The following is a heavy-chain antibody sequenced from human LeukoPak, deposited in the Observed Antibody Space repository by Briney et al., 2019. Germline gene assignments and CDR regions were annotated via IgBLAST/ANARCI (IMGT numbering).Heavy chain of an antibody. CDR2: IIPILGIA. V-gene: IGHV1-69*04. J-gene: IGHJ2*01. D-gene: IGHD3-22*01. CDR1: GGTFSSYA. CDR3: ARGVVIPYWYFDL. Sequence: SVRVSCTASGGTFSSYAISWVRQAPGQGLEWMGRIIPILGIANYAQKFQGRVAITADKSTSTAYMELSSLRSEDTAVYYCARGVVIPYWYFDLWGRGTLVTVSS.